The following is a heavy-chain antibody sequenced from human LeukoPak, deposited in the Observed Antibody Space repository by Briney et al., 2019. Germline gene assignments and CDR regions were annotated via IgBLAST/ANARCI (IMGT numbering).Heavy chain of an antibody. Sequence: SETLSLTCTVSGGSISGYYWSWIRQPPGRRLEYIGYIYYSGGTNYNPSLKSRVTISVDKSKNQFSLKLSSVTAADTAVYHCARASPSMDVWGQGTTVTVSS. CDR1: GGSISGYY. CDR3: ARASPSMDV. J-gene: IGHJ6*02. CDR2: IYYSGGT. V-gene: IGHV4-59*12.